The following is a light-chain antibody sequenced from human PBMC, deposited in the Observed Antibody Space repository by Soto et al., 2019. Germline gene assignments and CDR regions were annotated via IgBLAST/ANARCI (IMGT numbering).Light chain of an antibody. J-gene: IGLJ1*01. CDR1: NTDLGVYGY. Sequence: QSVLAQPASVSGSFGQSITISCSGPNTDLGVYGYVSWYQHQPGKAPKLLIYDVNNRPSGISDRFSGSKSGDTASLTISGLQAEDEADYFCFSKISGFVYGFGTGTKGTVL. CDR3: FSKISGFVYG. V-gene: IGLV2-14*01. CDR2: DVN.